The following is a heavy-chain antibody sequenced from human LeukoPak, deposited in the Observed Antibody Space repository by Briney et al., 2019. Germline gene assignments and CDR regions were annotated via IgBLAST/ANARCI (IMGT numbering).Heavy chain of an antibody. Sequence: PGGSLRLSCTASGFTVGDYAMSWVRQARGKGLEWVGFIRSKLHGGTTEYAASVKDRFTISRDDSKNIAYLQMNSLKNEDTAVYYCTSDRGYSYGYGDYWGQGALVTVSS. CDR1: GFTVGDYA. CDR3: TSDRGYSYGYGDY. V-gene: IGHV3-49*04. J-gene: IGHJ4*02. CDR2: IRSKLHGGTT. D-gene: IGHD5-18*01.